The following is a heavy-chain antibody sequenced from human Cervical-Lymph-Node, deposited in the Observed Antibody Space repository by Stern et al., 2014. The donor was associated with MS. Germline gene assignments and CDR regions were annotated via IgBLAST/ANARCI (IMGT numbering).Heavy chain of an antibody. Sequence: VQLVESGAEVKKPGSSVKVSCKASGGTFNGYAINWLRQAPGQGLEWMGGIIPIIGTANYAQNFQGRVTITADESTRTSSMQLSSLRSDDTAVYYCARDGRHTNNFGLDVWGQGTTVTVSS. CDR1: GGTFNGYA. CDR3: ARDGRHTNNFGLDV. CDR2: IIPIIGTA. J-gene: IGHJ6*02. V-gene: IGHV1-69*01.